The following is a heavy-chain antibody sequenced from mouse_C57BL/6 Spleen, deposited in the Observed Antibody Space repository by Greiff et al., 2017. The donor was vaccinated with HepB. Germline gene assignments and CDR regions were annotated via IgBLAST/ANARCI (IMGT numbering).Heavy chain of an antibody. Sequence: VQLKQSGPGLVKPSQSLSLTCSVTGYSITSGYYWNWIRQFPGNKLEWMGYISYDGSNNYNPSLKNRISITRDTSKNQFFLKLNSVTTEDTATYYCARVGYDRYYFDYWGQGTTLTVSS. CDR2: ISYDGSN. CDR1: GYSITSGYY. D-gene: IGHD2-2*01. V-gene: IGHV3-6*01. J-gene: IGHJ2*01. CDR3: ARVGYDRYYFDY.